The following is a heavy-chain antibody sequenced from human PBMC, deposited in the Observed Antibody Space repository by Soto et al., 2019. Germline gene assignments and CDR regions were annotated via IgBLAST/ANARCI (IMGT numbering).Heavy chain of an antibody. D-gene: IGHD5-12*01. J-gene: IGHJ4*02. V-gene: IGHV3-74*01. CDR1: GFTLSSYW. CDR2: INIDGSST. CDR3: ARSRDGYNFVGDC. Sequence: EVQLVESGGGLVQPGGSLRLSCAASGFTLSSYWMHWVRQAPGKGLVWISRINIDGSSTSYADSVKGRFTISRDNAKNTLYLQVNSLRAEDTAVYHCARSRDGYNFVGDCWGQGTLVTVSS.